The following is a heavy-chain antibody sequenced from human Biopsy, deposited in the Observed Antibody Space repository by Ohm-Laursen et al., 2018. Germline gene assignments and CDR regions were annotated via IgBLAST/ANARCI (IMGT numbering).Heavy chain of an antibody. D-gene: IGHD3-10*01. CDR2: IIPIVGIT. Sequence: SAKVSCKASGDTFSRSAFFWVRQAPGQGLVYLGRIIPIVGITNHAQTFQGRITLTADKSTFMVYMELSRLRSDDTAIYYCARGGSGSGYYGMDVWGQGATVSVSS. CDR3: ARGGSGSGYYGMDV. J-gene: IGHJ6*02. V-gene: IGHV1-69*04. CDR1: GDTFSRSA.